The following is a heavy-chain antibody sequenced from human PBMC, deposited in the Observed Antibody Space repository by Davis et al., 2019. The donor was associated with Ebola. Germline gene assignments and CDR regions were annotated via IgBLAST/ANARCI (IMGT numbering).Heavy chain of an antibody. CDR2: ISSSGSTI. D-gene: IGHD6-19*01. CDR3: VKQTDTSGWNPLYAWLGAMGV. V-gene: IGHV3-11*01. Sequence: GESLKISCAASGFDFGDSYMTWIRQAPGKGLEWISYISSSGSTIYYASSVKGRFTISRDNAKHSLFLQMSSLRVEDTAVYYCVKQTDTSGWNPLYAWLGAMGVWGKGTTVTVSS. CDR1: GFDFGDSY. J-gene: IGHJ6*04.